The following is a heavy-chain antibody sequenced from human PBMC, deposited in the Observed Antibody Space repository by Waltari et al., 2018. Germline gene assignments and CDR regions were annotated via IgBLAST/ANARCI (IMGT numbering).Heavy chain of an antibody. Sequence: EVQLVESGGGLVQPGGSLRLSCVVSGFTFRSHWMHWVRQVPGKGLVWVSRINSDGSATSYADSVKGRFTISRDNAKSTLYLQMNNLRDEDTAVYYCARPLYYSDSSGYYPTYYFDSWGQEPWLPSPQ. CDR1: GFTFRSHW. V-gene: IGHV3-74*01. D-gene: IGHD3-22*01. J-gene: IGHJ4*01. CDR2: INSDGSAT. CDR3: ARPLYYSDSSGYYPTYYFDS.